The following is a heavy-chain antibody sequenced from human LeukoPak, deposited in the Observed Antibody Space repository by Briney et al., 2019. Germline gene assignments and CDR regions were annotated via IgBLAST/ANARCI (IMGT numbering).Heavy chain of an antibody. Sequence: GGSLRLSCAASGFIFSNYAMSWVRQAPGKGLEWVAAINNDGRSTYYADSVKGRFTISRDNSKNTLYVQMNSLRADDSAVYFCAKGREWLFSYFDFWGQGTLVTVSS. J-gene: IGHJ4*02. V-gene: IGHV3-23*01. D-gene: IGHD3-10*01. CDR3: AKGREWLFSYFDF. CDR1: GFIFSNYA. CDR2: INNDGRST.